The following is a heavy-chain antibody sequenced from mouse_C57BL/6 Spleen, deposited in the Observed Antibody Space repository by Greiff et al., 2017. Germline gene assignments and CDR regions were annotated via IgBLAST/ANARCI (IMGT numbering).Heavy chain of an antibody. J-gene: IGHJ3*01. CDR3: TTLLEAY. D-gene: IGHD2-10*01. Sequence: EVQGVESGAELVRPGASVKLSCTASGFNIKDDYMHWVKQRPEQGLEWIGWIDPENGDTEYASKFQGKATITADTSSNTAYLQLSSLTSEDTAVYYCTTLLEAYWGQGTLVTVSA. V-gene: IGHV14-4*01. CDR1: GFNIKDDY. CDR2: IDPENGDT.